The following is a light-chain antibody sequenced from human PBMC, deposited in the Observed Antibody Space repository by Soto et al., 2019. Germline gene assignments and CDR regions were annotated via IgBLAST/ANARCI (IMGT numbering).Light chain of an antibody. Sequence: QSALTQPASVSGSPGQSITISCTGTSSDVGGYNYVSWYQQHPGKAPKLMIYEVSNRPSGVSNRFSGSKSANTASLTISGLQAEDGADYFCSSYGSTSTRYVFGTGTKLTVL. CDR1: SSDVGGYNY. CDR3: SSYGSTSTRYV. CDR2: EVS. J-gene: IGLJ1*01. V-gene: IGLV2-14*01.